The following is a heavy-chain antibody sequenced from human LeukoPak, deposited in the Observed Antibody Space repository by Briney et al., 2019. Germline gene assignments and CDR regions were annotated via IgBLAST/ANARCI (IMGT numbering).Heavy chain of an antibody. Sequence: GGSLRLSCAASGFTFSSYSMNWVRQAPGKGLEWVSSISSSSSYIYYADSVKGRFTISRDNAKNSLYLQMNSLRAEDTAVYYCARDALRSSYHDAFDIWGQGTMVTVSS. V-gene: IGHV3-21*01. CDR3: ARDALRSSYHDAFDI. J-gene: IGHJ3*02. D-gene: IGHD2-2*01. CDR1: GFTFSSYS. CDR2: ISSSSSYI.